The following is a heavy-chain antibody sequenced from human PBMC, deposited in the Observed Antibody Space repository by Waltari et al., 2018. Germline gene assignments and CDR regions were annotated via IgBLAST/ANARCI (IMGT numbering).Heavy chain of an antibody. D-gene: IGHD2-2*01. CDR1: GGSISSGSYY. CDR3: ARDISGAYCSSTSCFYYYYYGMDV. Sequence: QVQLQESGPGLVKPSQTLSLTCTVSGGSISSGSYYWSWIRQPAGKGLEWIGRIYTSGSTNDTPSLKSRVTISVDTSKNQFSLKLSSVTAADTAVYYCARDISGAYCSSTSCFYYYYYGMDVWGQGTTVTVSS. J-gene: IGHJ6*02. V-gene: IGHV4-61*02. CDR2: IYTSGST.